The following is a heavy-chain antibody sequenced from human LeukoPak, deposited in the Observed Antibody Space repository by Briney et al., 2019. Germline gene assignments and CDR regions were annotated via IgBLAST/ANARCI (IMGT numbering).Heavy chain of an antibody. CDR2: ISSSSSYI. D-gene: IGHD6-13*01. J-gene: IGHJ5*02. CDR1: GFTFSSYG. Sequence: PGGSLRLSCAASGFTFSSYGMHWVRQAPGKGLEWVSSISSSSSYIYYADSVKGRFTISRDNAKNSLYLQMNSLRAEDTAVYYCAREGYSSSFWFDPWGQGTLVTVSS. V-gene: IGHV3-21*01. CDR3: AREGYSSSFWFDP.